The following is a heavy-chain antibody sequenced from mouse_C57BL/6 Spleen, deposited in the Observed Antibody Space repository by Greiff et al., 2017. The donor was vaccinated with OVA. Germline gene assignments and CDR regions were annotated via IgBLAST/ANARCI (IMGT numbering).Heavy chain of an antibody. J-gene: IGHJ1*03. CDR1: GYTFTSYW. Sequence: QVQLQQPGAELVMPGASVKLSCKASGYTFTSYWMHWVKQRPGQCLEWIGEIDPSDSYTNYNQKFKGKSTLTVDKSSSTAYMQLSSLTSEDSAVYYCARRSYYYGSSNWYFDVWGTGTTVTVSS. D-gene: IGHD1-1*01. V-gene: IGHV1-69*01. CDR3: ARRSYYYGSSNWYFDV. CDR2: IDPSDSYT.